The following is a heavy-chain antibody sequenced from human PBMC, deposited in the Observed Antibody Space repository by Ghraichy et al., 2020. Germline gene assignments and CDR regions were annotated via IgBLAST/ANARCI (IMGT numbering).Heavy chain of an antibody. CDR1: GFSISSDYY. CDR2: FHHSGGT. V-gene: IGHV4-38-2*01. J-gene: IGHJ4*02. D-gene: IGHD6-19*01. Sequence: SETLSLTCAVSGFSISSDYYWGWIRQPPGKGLEWIGSFHHSGGTYYNPSLKSRVTISVDTSKNQFSLMPNSVTAADTAVYFCAGGGKAVDNYWGQGSLVTVSS. CDR3: AGGGKAVDNY.